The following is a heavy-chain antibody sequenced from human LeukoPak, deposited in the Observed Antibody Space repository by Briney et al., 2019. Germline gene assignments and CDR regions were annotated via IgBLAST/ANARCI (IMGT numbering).Heavy chain of an antibody. CDR1: GFTFSSYG. J-gene: IGHJ4*02. V-gene: IGHV3-30*02. D-gene: IGHD3-3*01. CDR3: AKGYYDFWSGYLDY. CDR2: IRYDGSNK. Sequence: GGSLRLSCAASGFTFSSYGMHWVRQAPGKGLEWVAFIRYDGSNKYYADSVKGRFTISGDNSKNTLYLQMNSLRAEDTAVYYCAKGYYDFWSGYLDYWGQGTLVTVSS.